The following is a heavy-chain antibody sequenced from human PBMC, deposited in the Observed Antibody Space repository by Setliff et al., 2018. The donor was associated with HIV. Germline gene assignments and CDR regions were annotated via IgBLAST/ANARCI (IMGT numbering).Heavy chain of an antibody. CDR2: ISGFNGNT. V-gene: IGHV1-18*01. CDR3: ARVPYRSAWFSGGHDAFDI. D-gene: IGHD6-19*01. CDR1: GYSFARYG. Sequence: ASVKVSCKASGYSFARYGLSWVRQAPGQGLEWMGWISGFNGNTKYAQSFQDRVAMTTETATSTAYMEMRNLRSDDTAVYFCARVPYRSAWFSGGHDAFDIWGQGTMVTVSS. J-gene: IGHJ3*02.